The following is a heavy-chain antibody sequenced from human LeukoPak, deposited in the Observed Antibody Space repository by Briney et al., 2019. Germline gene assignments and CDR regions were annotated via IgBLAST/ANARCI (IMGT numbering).Heavy chain of an antibody. Sequence: PSETLSLTCAVYGGSFSGYYWSWIRQPPGKGLEWIGEINHSGSTNYNPSLKSRVTISVDTSKNQFSLKLSSVTAADTAVYYCAREGIDYDSSGYYAYWGQGTLVTVSS. J-gene: IGHJ4*02. CDR3: AREGIDYDSSGYYAY. D-gene: IGHD3-22*01. CDR1: GGSFSGYY. V-gene: IGHV4-34*01. CDR2: INHSGST.